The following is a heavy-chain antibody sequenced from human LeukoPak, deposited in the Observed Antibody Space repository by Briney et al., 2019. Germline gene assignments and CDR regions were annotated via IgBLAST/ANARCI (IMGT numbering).Heavy chain of an antibody. D-gene: IGHD3-10*01. CDR2: ISYTGST. CDR3: ARDDYRGVTNFDP. CDR1: GGSISPYF. J-gene: IGHJ5*02. V-gene: IGHV4-59*01. Sequence: PSETLSLTCTVSGGSISPYFWSWMRQTPGKGLEWIGYISYTGSTNYNPALKSRVTISVDTSKNQSSLQLTSVTAADTAVYYCARDDYRGVTNFDPWGQGTLVTVSS.